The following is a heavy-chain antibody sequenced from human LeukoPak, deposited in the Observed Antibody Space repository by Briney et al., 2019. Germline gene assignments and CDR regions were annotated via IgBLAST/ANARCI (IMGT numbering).Heavy chain of an antibody. CDR2: IIPILGIA. Sequence: GASVKVSCKASGGTFSSYAISWVRQAPGQGLEWMGRIIPILGIANYAQKFQGRVTITADKSTSTAYMELSSPRSEDTAVYYCARGRDGYNPTKIFDYWGQGTLVTVSS. V-gene: IGHV1-69*04. CDR1: GGTFSSYA. J-gene: IGHJ4*02. CDR3: ARGRDGYNPTKIFDY. D-gene: IGHD5-12*01.